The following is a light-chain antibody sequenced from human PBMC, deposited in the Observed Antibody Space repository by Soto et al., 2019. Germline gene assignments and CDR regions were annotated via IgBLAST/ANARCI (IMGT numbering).Light chain of an antibody. J-gene: IGKJ1*01. CDR1: QTISIF. Sequence: IQMTQSPSSLSASVGDRVTITCRASQTISIFLNWYQQKPGKAPKLLIYGASTLQGGVPSRFSGSGSGTDFTLTISRLQPEDFASYYCQRSYGSPPWTFGQGTKV. CDR2: GAS. V-gene: IGKV1-39*01. CDR3: QRSYGSPPWT.